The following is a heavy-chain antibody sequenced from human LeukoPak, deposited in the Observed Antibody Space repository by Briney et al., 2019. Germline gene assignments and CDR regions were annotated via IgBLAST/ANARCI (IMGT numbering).Heavy chain of an antibody. CDR3: AKGDIAAAGYYYYYYMDV. CDR1: GGTFSSYA. D-gene: IGHD6-13*01. Sequence: SVKVSCKASGGTFSSYAISWVRQAPGQGLEWMGGIITIFGTANYAQKLKGRVTIPADESTRTAYMELSSLRPEDTAVYYCAKGDIAAAGYYYYYYMDVWGKGTAVTVSS. V-gene: IGHV1-69*13. J-gene: IGHJ6*03. CDR2: IITIFGTA.